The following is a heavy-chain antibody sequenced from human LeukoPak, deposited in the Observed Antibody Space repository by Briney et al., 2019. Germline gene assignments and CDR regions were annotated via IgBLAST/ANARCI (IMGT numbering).Heavy chain of an antibody. V-gene: IGHV4-39*01. D-gene: IGHD2-2*03. CDR3: ARHSRLDKSSLSWADY. CDR1: GGSISSTSYY. CDR2: IYYNGRT. Sequence: SETLSLTCTVSGGSISSTSYYWAWIRQPPGKGLEWIGAIYYNGRTFYNPSLESRVTMSVDTSKNQFSLRLSSVTAADTAVYYCARHSRLDKSSLSWADYWGQGTLVTVSS. J-gene: IGHJ4*02.